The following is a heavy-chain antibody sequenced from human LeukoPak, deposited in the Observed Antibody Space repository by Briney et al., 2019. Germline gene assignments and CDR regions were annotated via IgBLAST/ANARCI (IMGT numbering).Heavy chain of an antibody. D-gene: IGHD3-10*01. CDR1: VGSVRSGSYY. CDR3: ARVRLDYGSGSYYRSFDY. CDR2: IYYSGSP. J-gene: IGHJ4*02. V-gene: IGHV4-61*01. Sequence: AETLALTCTVSVGSVRSGSYYCSWIRQPPGKGLEWIGYIYYSGSPRSNPSLKSRVTISVDTSKNQFSLKLGSVTAADAAVYYFARVRLDYGSGSYYRSFDYWGQGTRVTVSS.